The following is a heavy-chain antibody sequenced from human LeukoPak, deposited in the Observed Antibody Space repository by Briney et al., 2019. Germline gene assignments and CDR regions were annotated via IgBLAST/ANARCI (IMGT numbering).Heavy chain of an antibody. CDR1: GFTFSSYE. CDR2: ISSSGSTI. J-gene: IGHJ6*03. CDR3: ASLPIGVYYMDV. V-gene: IGHV3-48*03. D-gene: IGHD3-16*02. Sequence: PGGSLRLSCAASGFTFSSYEMNWVRQAPGKGLEWVSYISSSGSTIYYADSVKGRFTISRDNAKNSLYLQMNSLRAEDTAVYYCASLPIGVYYMDVWGRGTTVTISS.